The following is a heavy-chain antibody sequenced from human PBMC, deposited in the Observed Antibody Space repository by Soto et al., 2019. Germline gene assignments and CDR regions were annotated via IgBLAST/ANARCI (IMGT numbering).Heavy chain of an antibody. Sequence: SVKVSCKASGGTFSSYAISWVRQAPGQGLEWMGGIIPIFGTANYAQKFQGRVTITADESTSTAYMELSSLRSEDTAVYYCARGFVTVVTLGYYYGMDVWGQGTTVTVSS. D-gene: IGHD2-21*02. CDR1: GGTFSSYA. CDR2: IIPIFGTA. J-gene: IGHJ6*02. CDR3: ARGFVTVVTLGYYYGMDV. V-gene: IGHV1-69*13.